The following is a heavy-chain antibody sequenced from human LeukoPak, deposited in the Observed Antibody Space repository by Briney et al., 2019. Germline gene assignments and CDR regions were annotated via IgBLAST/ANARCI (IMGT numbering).Heavy chain of an antibody. V-gene: IGHV1-69*05. J-gene: IGHJ3*02. Sequence: ASVKVSCKASGGTFSSYAISWVRQAPGQGLEWMGRIIPIFGTANYAQKFQGRVTITTDESSSTAYMELSSLRSEDTAVYYCARDTYVLLWFGELSGAFDIWGQGTMVTVSS. D-gene: IGHD3-10*01. CDR2: IIPIFGTA. CDR3: ARDTYVLLWFGELSGAFDI. CDR1: GGTFSSYA.